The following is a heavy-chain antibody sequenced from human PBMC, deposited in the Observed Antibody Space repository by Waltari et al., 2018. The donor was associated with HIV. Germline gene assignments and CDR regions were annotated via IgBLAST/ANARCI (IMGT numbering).Heavy chain of an antibody. CDR3: ARLKYSSGFFDY. D-gene: IGHD6-19*01. CDR1: GFTFRASY. CDR2: IRSDTDTI. J-gene: IGHJ4*02. V-gene: IGHV3-11*01. Sequence: QVQLVESGGGLVNPGGSLRLSCATSGFTFRASYMTWIRQAPGKGLEWVSYIRSDTDTIYYADSVKGRFTISRDNAKNSLYLQMNRLSVEDTAVYYCARLKYSSGFFDYWGQGALVTVSS.